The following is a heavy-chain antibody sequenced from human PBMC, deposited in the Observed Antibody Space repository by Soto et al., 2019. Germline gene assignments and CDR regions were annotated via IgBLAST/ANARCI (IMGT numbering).Heavy chain of an antibody. CDR2: IGGSGLGT. CDR3: AKKLAAAGSFLRSALDI. V-gene: IGHV3-23*01. CDR1: GFTFNHYA. D-gene: IGHD6-13*01. J-gene: IGHJ3*02. Sequence: PGGSLRLSCAASGFTFNHYAMSWVRQAPGKGLEWASGIGGSGLGTYYADSVKGRFTISRDNSKDTLYLQMGSLRAEDTAVYYCAKKLAAAGSFLRSALDIWGQGTLVTVSS.